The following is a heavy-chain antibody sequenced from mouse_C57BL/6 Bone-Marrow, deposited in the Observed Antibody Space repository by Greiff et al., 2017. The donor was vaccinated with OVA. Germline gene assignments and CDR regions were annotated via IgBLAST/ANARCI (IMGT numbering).Heavy chain of an antibody. D-gene: IGHD2-1*01. CDR3: ARMRGFNGNYKDYFDY. V-gene: IGHV1-19*01. Sequence: EVQLQQSGPVLVKPGASVKMSCKASGYTFTDYYMNWVKQSHGKSLEWIGVINPYNGGTSYNQKFKGKATLTVDKSSSTAYMELNSLTSEDSAVYYCARMRGFNGNYKDYFDYWGQGTTLTVSS. J-gene: IGHJ2*01. CDR2: INPYNGGT. CDR1: GYTFTDYY.